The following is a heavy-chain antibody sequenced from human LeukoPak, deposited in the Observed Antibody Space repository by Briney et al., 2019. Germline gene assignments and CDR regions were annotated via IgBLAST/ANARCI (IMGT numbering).Heavy chain of an antibody. V-gene: IGHV3-53*05. CDR2: IYSGGST. D-gene: IGHD3-22*01. Sequence: GGSLRLSCAASGFTVSSNYMSWVRQAPGKGLEWVSVIYSGGSTYYADSVKGRFTISRDNAKNSLYLQMNSLRAEDTALYYCAKEGGSSGFSYWYFDLWGRGTLVTVSS. CDR3: AKEGGSSGFSYWYFDL. CDR1: GFTVSSNY. J-gene: IGHJ2*01.